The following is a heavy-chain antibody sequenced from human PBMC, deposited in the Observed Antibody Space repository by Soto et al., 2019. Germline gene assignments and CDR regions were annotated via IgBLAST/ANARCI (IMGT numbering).Heavy chain of an antibody. Sequence: QVQLVESGGGVVQPGGSLRLSCAGSGFSFSNHVMHWVRQAPGKGLEWVAVISYDGGNAYYAESVKGRFTVSRDNSKNTMYIEMSSVRGDDTAVYYCARDLTVFGVLNGDSPIDVWGQGTPVTVSS. CDR1: GFSFSNHV. CDR2: ISYDGGNA. V-gene: IGHV3-30*03. D-gene: IGHD3-3*01. CDR3: ARDLTVFGVLNGDSPIDV. J-gene: IGHJ6*02.